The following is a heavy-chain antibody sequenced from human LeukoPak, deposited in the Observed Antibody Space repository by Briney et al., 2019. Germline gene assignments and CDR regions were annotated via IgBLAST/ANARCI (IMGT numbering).Heavy chain of an antibody. CDR1: GFTFSSYE. D-gene: IGHD2-15*01. CDR2: ISSSGSTI. J-gene: IGHJ6*03. V-gene: IGHV3-48*03. Sequence: GGSLRLSCAASGFTFSSYEMNWVRQAPGKGLEWVSYISSSGSTIYYADSVKGRFTISRDNAKNTLYLQMNSLRAEDTAVYYCAKDAAYYYYMDVWGKGTTVTVSS. CDR3: AKDAAYYYYMDV.